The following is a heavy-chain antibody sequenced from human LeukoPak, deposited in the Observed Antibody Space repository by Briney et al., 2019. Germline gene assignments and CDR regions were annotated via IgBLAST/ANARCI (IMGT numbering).Heavy chain of an antibody. D-gene: IGHD5-18*01. Sequence: QPGGSLRLSCAASGFTFSSYSMNWVRQAPGKGLEWVSYISSSSSTIYYADSVKGRFTISRDNAKNSLYLQMNSLRAEDTAVYYCARDLARYHTAMGPTDYWGQGTLVTVSS. CDR2: ISSSSSTI. V-gene: IGHV3-48*01. CDR3: ARDLARYHTAMGPTDY. J-gene: IGHJ4*02. CDR1: GFTFSSYS.